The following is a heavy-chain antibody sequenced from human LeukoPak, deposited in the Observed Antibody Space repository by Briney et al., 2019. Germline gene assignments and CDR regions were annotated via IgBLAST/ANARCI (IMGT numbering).Heavy chain of an antibody. CDR3: ARVVVSTPIAAGVVDY. Sequence: EASVKVSCKASGYTFTGYYMHWVRQAPGQGLEWMGRINPNSGGTNYAQKFQGRVTMTRDTSISTAYMELSRLRSDDTAVYYCARVVVSTPIAAGVVDYWGQGTLVTVSS. D-gene: IGHD6-13*01. CDR2: INPNSGGT. V-gene: IGHV1-2*06. CDR1: GYTFTGYY. J-gene: IGHJ4*02.